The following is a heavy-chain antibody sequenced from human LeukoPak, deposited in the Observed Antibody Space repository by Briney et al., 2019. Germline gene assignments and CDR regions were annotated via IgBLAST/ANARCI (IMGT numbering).Heavy chain of an antibody. V-gene: IGHV1-18*01. CDR3: ARPRSREQIYYYYYYGMDV. J-gene: IGHJ6*02. CDR1: GYTFTSCG. D-gene: IGHD1/OR15-1a*01. Sequence: ASVKVSCKASGYTFTSCGISWVRQAPGQGLEWMGWISVYNGNTNYAQKLQGRVTMTTDTSTSTAYMELRSLRSDDTAVYYCARPRSREQIYYYYYYGMDVWGQGTTVTVSS. CDR2: ISVYNGNT.